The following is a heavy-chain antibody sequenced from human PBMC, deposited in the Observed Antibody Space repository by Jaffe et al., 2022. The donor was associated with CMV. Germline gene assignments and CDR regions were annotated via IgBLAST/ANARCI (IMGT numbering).Heavy chain of an antibody. D-gene: IGHD6-19*01. Sequence: EVQLVESGGGLVKPGRSLRLSCTASGFTFGDYAMSWFRQAPGKGLEWVGFIRSKAYGGTTEYAASVKGRFTISRDDSKSIAYLQMNSLKTEDTAVYYCSLSSGWLEYFQHWGQGTLVTVSS. CDR3: SLSSGWLEYFQH. V-gene: IGHV3-49*05. CDR1: GFTFGDYA. J-gene: IGHJ1*01. CDR2: IRSKAYGGTT.